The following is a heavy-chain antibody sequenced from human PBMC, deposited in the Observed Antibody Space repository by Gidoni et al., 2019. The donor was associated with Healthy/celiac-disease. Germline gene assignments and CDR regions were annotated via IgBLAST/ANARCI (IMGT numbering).Heavy chain of an antibody. CDR2: ISSSGSTI. Sequence: QVQLVESGGGMVKPGGSVRPSCEASGCTFSDDYMSWIRQAPGKGLEWVSYISSSGSTIYYADSVKGRFTISRDNAKNSLYLQMNSLRAEDTAVYYCARVGIVAVAADGYWGQGTLVTVSS. J-gene: IGHJ4*02. D-gene: IGHD2-2*03. CDR1: GCTFSDDY. V-gene: IGHV3-11*01. CDR3: ARVGIVAVAADGY.